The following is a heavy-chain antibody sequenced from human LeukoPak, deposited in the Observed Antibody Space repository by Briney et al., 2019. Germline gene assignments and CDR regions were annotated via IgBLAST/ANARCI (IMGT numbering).Heavy chain of an antibody. J-gene: IGHJ4*02. D-gene: IGHD6-13*01. CDR2: INWNGGST. V-gene: IGHV3-20*04. CDR3: ARGTLKAAATDFDY. Sequence: GGSLRLSCAASGFTFDDYGMSWVRQAPGEGLEWVSGINWNGGSTGYAGSVKGRFTISRDNAKNSLYLQMNSLRAEDTALYYCARGTLKAAATDFDYWGQGTLVTVSS. CDR1: GFTFDDYG.